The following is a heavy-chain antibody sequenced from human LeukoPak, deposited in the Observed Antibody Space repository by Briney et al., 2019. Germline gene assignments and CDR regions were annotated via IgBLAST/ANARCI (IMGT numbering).Heavy chain of an antibody. J-gene: IGHJ6*03. CDR3: ARVSVDTAMVVAYYYYYYMDV. V-gene: IGHV3-7*01. CDR2: IKQDGSEK. D-gene: IGHD5-18*01. CDR1: GFTFSSYW. Sequence: GGSLRLSCAASGFTFSSYWMSWVRQAPGKGLEWVANIKQDGSEKYYVDSVKGRFTISRDNAKNSLYLQMNSLRAEGTAVYYCARVSVDTAMVVAYYYYYYMDVWGKGTTVTVSS.